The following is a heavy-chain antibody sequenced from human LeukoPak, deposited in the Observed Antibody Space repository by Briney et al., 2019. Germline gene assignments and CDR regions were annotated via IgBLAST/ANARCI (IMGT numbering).Heavy chain of an antibody. CDR1: GGSFSGYY. V-gene: IGHV4-34*01. D-gene: IGHD6-6*01. CDR2: INHSGST. Sequence: KSSETLSLTCAVYGGSFSGYYWSWIRQPPGRGLEWIGEINHSGSTNYNPSLKSRVTISVDTSKNQFSLKLSSVTAADTAVYYCARAEGIPARPAPGYYYMDVWGKGTTVTVSS. CDR3: ARAEGIPARPAPGYYYMDV. J-gene: IGHJ6*03.